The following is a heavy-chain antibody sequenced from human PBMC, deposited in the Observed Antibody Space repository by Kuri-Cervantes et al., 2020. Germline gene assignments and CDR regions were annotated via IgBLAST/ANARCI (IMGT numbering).Heavy chain of an antibody. D-gene: IGHD3-9*01. CDR1: GFTFSSYG. CDR3: ARGRECLRYFDWLCSDYGMDF. J-gene: IGHJ6*02. CDR2: ISYDGSNK. Sequence: GGSLRLSCAASGFTFSSYGMHWVRQAPGKGLEWVAVISYDGSNKYYADSVTDRFTISRDNSKNTLYLQMNSLRAEDTAVYYCARGRECLRYFDWLCSDYGMDFWGQGTMVTVSS. V-gene: IGHV3-30*03.